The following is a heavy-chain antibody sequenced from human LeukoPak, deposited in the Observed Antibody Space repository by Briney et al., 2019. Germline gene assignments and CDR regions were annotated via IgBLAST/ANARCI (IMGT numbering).Heavy chain of an antibody. CDR3: AKNPGDSLCGMDV. J-gene: IGHJ6*02. D-gene: IGHD1-14*01. CDR2: ISGSGGGT. CDR1: GFTFSSYA. Sequence: PGGSLRLSCAASGFTFSSYAMSWVRQAPGKGLEWVSTISGSGGGTYYADSVKGRFTISRDNSKNTLYLQMNSLRAEDTAVYYCAKNPGDSLCGMDVWGQGTTVTVSS. V-gene: IGHV3-23*01.